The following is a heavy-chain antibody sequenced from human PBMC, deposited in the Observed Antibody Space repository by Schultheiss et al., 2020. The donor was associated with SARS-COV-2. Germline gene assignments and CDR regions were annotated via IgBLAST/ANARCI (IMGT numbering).Heavy chain of an antibody. V-gene: IGHV3-7*01. CDR3: ARDPEMATTKGDAFDI. Sequence: GGSLRLSCAASGFTFSSYWMSWVRQAPGKGLEWVANIKQDGSEKYYVDSVKGRFTISRDNSKNTLYLQMNSLRAEDTAVYYCARDPEMATTKGDAFDIWGQGTMVTVSS. J-gene: IGHJ3*02. D-gene: IGHD5-24*01. CDR1: GFTFSSYW. CDR2: IKQDGSEK.